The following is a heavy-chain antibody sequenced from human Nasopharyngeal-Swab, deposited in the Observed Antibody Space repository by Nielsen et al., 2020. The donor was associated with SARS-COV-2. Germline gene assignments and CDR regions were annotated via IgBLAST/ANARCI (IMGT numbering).Heavy chain of an antibody. D-gene: IGHD6-13*01. CDR2: HNAGNGNT. Sequence: WVGQAPGQRLDWMGWHNAGNGNTKYPQKFQGRVTITRDTSASTAYMELSSLRSEDTAVYYCASSTAAGTNYYYYYMDVWGKGTTVTVSS. J-gene: IGHJ6*03. CDR3: ASSTAAGTNYYYYYMDV. V-gene: IGHV1-3*01.